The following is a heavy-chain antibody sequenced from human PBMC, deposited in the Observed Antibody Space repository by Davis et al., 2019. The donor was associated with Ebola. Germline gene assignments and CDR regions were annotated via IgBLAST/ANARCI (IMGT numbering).Heavy chain of an antibody. CDR1: GFTFSSYA. J-gene: IGHJ4*02. CDR3: ARVTRWLQFGGFDY. Sequence: GESLKISCAASGFTFSSYAMSWVRQAPGKGLEWVSSISSSSSYIYYADSVKGRFTISRDNAKNSLYLQMNSLRAEDTAVYYCARVTRWLQFGGFDYWGQGTLVTVTS. CDR2: ISSSSSYI. V-gene: IGHV3-21*01. D-gene: IGHD5-24*01.